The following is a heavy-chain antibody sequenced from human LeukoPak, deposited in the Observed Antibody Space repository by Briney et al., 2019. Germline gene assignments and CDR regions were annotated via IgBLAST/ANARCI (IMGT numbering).Heavy chain of an antibody. D-gene: IGHD2-15*01. J-gene: IGHJ4*02. V-gene: IGHV3-30*18. CDR1: GFTFSSYG. CDR3: AKPGESGYCSGGRCYSFDY. CDR2: ISYDGSNK. Sequence: GRSLRLSCAASGFTFSSYGMHWVRQAPGKGLEWVAVISYDGSNKFYADSVKGRFTISRDNSKNTLYLQMNSLRAEDTAVYYCAKPGESGYCSGGRCYSFDYWGQGTLVTVSS.